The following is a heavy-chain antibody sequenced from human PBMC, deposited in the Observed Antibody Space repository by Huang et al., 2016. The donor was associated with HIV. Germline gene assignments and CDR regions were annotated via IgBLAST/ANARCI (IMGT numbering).Heavy chain of an antibody. CDR2: IYYSGGS. CDR3: ARAPATHSVFFY. D-gene: IGHD3-3*01. J-gene: IGHJ4*02. Sequence: QVQLQESGPGLVKPSQTLSLTCTVYGDSIRSGGYYWTWLRQSPAKGLEWIGYIYYSGGSDYNPSLKSRVSISIDACKNRVSLKLKSVTVADTAVYYCARAPATHSVFFYWGQGTLVTVSA. CDR1: GDSIRSGGYY. V-gene: IGHV4-30-4*08.